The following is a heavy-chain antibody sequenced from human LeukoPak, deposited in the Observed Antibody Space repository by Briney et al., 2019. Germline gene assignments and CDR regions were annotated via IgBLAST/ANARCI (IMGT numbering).Heavy chain of an antibody. CDR2: IIPIFGTA. Sequence: ASVKVSCKASGGTFSSYAISWVRQAPGQGPEWMGGIIPIFGTANYAQKFQGRVTITADESTSTAYMELSSLRSEDTAVYYCARRAYDSSGYYSDYFDYWGQGTLVTVSS. D-gene: IGHD3-22*01. CDR3: ARRAYDSSGYYSDYFDY. J-gene: IGHJ4*02. CDR1: GGTFSSYA. V-gene: IGHV1-69*13.